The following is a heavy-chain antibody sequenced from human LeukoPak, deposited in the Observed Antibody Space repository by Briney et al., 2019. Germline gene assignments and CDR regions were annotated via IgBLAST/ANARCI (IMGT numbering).Heavy chain of an antibody. CDR3: ARMSEEYYDILTGYHTNNWFDP. J-gene: IGHJ5*02. Sequence: ASVKVSCKASGGTFSSYAISWVRQAPGQGLEWMGRIIPILGIANYAQKFQGRVTITADKSTSTAYMELSSLRSEDTAVYYCARMSEEYYDILTGYHTNNWFDPWGQGTLVTVSS. V-gene: IGHV1-69*04. D-gene: IGHD3-9*01. CDR1: GGTFSSYA. CDR2: IIPILGIA.